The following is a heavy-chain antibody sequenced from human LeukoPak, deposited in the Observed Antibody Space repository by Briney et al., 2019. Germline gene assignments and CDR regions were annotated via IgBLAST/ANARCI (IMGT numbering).Heavy chain of an antibody. V-gene: IGHV4-61*01. CDR2: IYYGGST. D-gene: IGHD6-19*01. CDR1: GGSVSSGSYY. CDR3: AREGYSSGWYGYYFDY. J-gene: IGHJ4*02. Sequence: SETLSLTCTVSGGSVSSGSYYWSWIRQPPGKGLEWIGYIYYGGSTNYNPSLKSRVTISVDTSKNQFSLKLSSVTAADTAVYYCAREGYSSGWYGYYFDYWGQGTLVTVSS.